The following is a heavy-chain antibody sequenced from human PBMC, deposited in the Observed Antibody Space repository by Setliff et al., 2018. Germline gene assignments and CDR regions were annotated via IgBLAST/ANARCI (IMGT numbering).Heavy chain of an antibody. D-gene: IGHD4-17*01. V-gene: IGHV4-38-2*01. Sequence: SETLSLTCAVSGYSISSGYYWGWIRQPPGKGLEWIGSIHHRGSTYYNPSLKSRVTISEDTSKNQFSLKLTSVTAADAAVYYCARAAVTSGARADYFDNWGRGTLVTVS. CDR3: ARAAVTSGARADYFDN. J-gene: IGHJ4*02. CDR2: IHHRGST. CDR1: GYSISSGYY.